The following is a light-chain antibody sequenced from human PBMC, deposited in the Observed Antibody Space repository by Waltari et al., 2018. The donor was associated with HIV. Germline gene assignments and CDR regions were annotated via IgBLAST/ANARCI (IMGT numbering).Light chain of an antibody. CDR1: NPNIGAGYD. CDR3: QSYDSSLSGWV. CDR2: CNS. Sequence: QSVLTQPPSVSAAPGPRVHIACTGSNPNIGAGYDIHMNQQLPGTAPKLLIYCNSKRPSGVPDRFSGSKSGTSASLSITGLQAEDEADYYCQSYDSSLSGWVFGGGTKLTVL. J-gene: IGLJ3*02. V-gene: IGLV1-40*01.